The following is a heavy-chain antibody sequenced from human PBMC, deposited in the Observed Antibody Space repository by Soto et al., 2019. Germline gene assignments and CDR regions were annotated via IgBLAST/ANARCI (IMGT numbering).Heavy chain of an antibody. D-gene: IGHD3-22*01. V-gene: IGHV3-15*07. CDR3: TTDSHFTMKLVRFDY. CDR1: GFTFSNAW. J-gene: IGHJ4*02. CDR2: IKSKTDGGTT. Sequence: PGGSLRLSCAASGFTFSNAWINWVRQAPGKGLEWVGRIKSKTDGGTTDFAAPVKGRFAISRDDSRNMVYFQMNSLKIEDTAVYYCTTDSHFTMKLVRFDYWGQGTLVTVSS.